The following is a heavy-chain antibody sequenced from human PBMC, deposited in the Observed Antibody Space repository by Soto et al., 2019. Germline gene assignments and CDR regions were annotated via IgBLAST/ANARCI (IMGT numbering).Heavy chain of an antibody. J-gene: IGHJ3*02. D-gene: IGHD2-15*01. CDR1: GFTVSSHA. Sequence: EVQVLESGGGLVQPGGSLRLSCEGSGFTVSSHAMTWIRRAPGKGPEWVSTITADGGTYYADSVKGRFAMSRDTSESTLYLQMNSLGAEDTAAYYCAPHVSCSGGSCQYDAFAIRGQGTMVTDSS. V-gene: IGHV3-23*01. CDR3: APHVSCSGGSCQYDAFAI. CDR2: ITADGGT.